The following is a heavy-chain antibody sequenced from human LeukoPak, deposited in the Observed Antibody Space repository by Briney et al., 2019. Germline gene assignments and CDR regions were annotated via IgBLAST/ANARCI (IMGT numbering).Heavy chain of an antibody. J-gene: IGHJ6*02. Sequence: SETLSLTCAVYGGSFSGYYWSWIRQPPGKGLEWIGEINHSGSTNYNPSLKSRVTISVDTSKNQFSLKLSSVTAADTAVYYCARGPLITGTHWVDYYYGMDVWGQGTTVTVSS. D-gene: IGHD1-20*01. CDR2: INHSGST. V-gene: IGHV4-34*01. CDR3: ARGPLITGTHWVDYYYGMDV. CDR1: GGSFSGYY.